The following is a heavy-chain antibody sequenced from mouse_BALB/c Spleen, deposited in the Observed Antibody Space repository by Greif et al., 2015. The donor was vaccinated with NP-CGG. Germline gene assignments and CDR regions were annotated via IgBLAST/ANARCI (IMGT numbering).Heavy chain of an antibody. CDR3: ARGYYGYPWFAY. V-gene: IGHV1-18*01. CDR1: GYSFTDYT. CDR2: INPYNGGT. Sequence: DVQLQESGPELVKPGASMKISCKASGYSFTDYTINWVKQSHGKNLEWIGLINPYNGGTRYNQKFKGKATLIVDKSSSTAYMEFLSLTSDDSAVYYCARGYYGYPWFAYWGQGTLVTVSA. D-gene: IGHD1-2*01. J-gene: IGHJ3*01.